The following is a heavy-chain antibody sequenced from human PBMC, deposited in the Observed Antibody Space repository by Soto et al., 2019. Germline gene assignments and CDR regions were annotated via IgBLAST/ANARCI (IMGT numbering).Heavy chain of an antibody. CDR2: IDYSGRT. CDR3: ARAIPGSYYKFDY. J-gene: IGHJ4*02. D-gene: IGHD3-10*01. Sequence: SETLSLTCTVSGGSISGYYWSWIRQPPGKGLEWIAYIDYSGRTNYNPFLQSRVTISVDTSKKQFSLKLSSVTAADTAVYYCARAIPGSYYKFDYWGQGALVTVSS. CDR1: GGSISGYY. V-gene: IGHV4-59*01.